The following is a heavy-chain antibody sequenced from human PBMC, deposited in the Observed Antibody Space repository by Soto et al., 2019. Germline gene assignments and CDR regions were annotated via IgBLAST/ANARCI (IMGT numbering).Heavy chain of an antibody. CDR2: INPKSRGT. CDR3: ARVTLKAGNWFDP. J-gene: IGHJ5*02. Sequence: ASVKVSCKASGYTFTDYFIRWVRQAPGQGFEWMGWINPKSRGTTYAQKFQGRVTMTRDTSNSTAYMELRGLRSDDTAIYYCARVTLKAGNWFDPWGQGTLVTAPQ. V-gene: IGHV1-2*02. CDR1: GYTFTDYF.